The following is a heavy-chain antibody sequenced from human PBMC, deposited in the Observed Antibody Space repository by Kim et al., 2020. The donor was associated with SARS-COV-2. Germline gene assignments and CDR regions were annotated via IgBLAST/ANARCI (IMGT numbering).Heavy chain of an antibody. D-gene: IGHD2-15*01. J-gene: IGHJ5*02. CDR3: ARDLGGGGWFDP. V-gene: IGHV1-3*01. CDR1: GYTFTSYA. Sequence: ASVKVSCKASGYTFTSYAMHWVRQAPGQRLEWMGWINAGNGNTKYSQKFQGRVTITRDTSASTAYMELSSLRSEDTAVYYCARDLGGGGWFDPWGQGTLVTVSS. CDR2: INAGNGNT.